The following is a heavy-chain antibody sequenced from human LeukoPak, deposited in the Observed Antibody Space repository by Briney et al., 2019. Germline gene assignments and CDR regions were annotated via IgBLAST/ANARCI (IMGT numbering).Heavy chain of an antibody. Sequence: GGSLRLSCAASGFTFSSYAMSWVRQAPGKGLEWVSAISGSGGSTYYADSVKGRFTISRDNSKNTLYLQMNSLRAEDTAVYYCAREGAPGAILTGYYNAYPFDYWGQGTLVTVSS. CDR1: GFTFSSYA. J-gene: IGHJ4*02. CDR3: AREGAPGAILTGYYNAYPFDY. CDR2: ISGSGGST. V-gene: IGHV3-23*01. D-gene: IGHD3-9*01.